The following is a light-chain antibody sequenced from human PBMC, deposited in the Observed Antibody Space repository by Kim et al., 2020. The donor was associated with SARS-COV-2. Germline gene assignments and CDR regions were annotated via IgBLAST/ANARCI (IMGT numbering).Light chain of an antibody. V-gene: IGLV3-1*01. CDR3: QAWDSRTDNYV. CDR1: KLGDKY. J-gene: IGLJ1*01. Sequence: PEQTASITCAGDKLGDKYACWYQQKPGQSPVLVIYQDSKRPSGIPERFSGSNSGNTATLTISGTQAMDEADYYCQAWDSRTDNYVFGTGTKVTVL. CDR2: QDS.